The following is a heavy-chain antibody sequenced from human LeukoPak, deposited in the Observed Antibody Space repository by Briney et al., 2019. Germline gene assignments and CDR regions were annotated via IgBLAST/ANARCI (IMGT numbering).Heavy chain of an antibody. J-gene: IGHJ6*03. CDR3: ARHSSSGVRDYMDV. V-gene: IGHV4-39*01. CDR1: GGSISSGGYY. CDR2: IYYSGST. D-gene: IGHD6-25*01. Sequence: SSETLSLTCTVSGGSISSGGYYWSWIRQHPGKGLEWIGYIYYSGSTYYNPSLKSRVTISVDTSKNQFSLKLSSVTAADTAVYYCARHSSSGVRDYMDVWGKGTTVTVSS.